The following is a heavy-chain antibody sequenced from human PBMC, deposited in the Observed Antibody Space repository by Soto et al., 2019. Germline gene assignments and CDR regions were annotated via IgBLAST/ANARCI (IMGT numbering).Heavy chain of an antibody. D-gene: IGHD2-15*01. Sequence: NPTETLSLTCAVYGGSFSGYYWSWIRQPPGKGLEWIGEINHSGSTNYNPSLKSRVTISVDTSKNQFSLKLSSVTAADTAVYYCARGRQRYCSGGSCYSNWFDPWGQGTLVTVSS. J-gene: IGHJ5*02. CDR1: GGSFSGYY. CDR2: INHSGST. CDR3: ARGRQRYCSGGSCYSNWFDP. V-gene: IGHV4-34*01.